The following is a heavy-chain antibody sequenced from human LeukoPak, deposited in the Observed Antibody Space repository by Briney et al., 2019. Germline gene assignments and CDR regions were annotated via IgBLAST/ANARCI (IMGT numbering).Heavy chain of an antibody. D-gene: IGHD1-26*01. V-gene: IGHV4-61*08. CDR3: ARYSGSYSGFDY. Sequence: SETLSLTCTVSGGSISSGGYYWSWIRQPPGKGLEWIGYTYYSGSINYNPSLKSRVTISVDTSKNQFSLKLRSVTAADTAVYYCARYSGSYSGFDYWGQGTLVTVSS. J-gene: IGHJ4*02. CDR1: GGSISSGGYY. CDR2: TYYSGSI.